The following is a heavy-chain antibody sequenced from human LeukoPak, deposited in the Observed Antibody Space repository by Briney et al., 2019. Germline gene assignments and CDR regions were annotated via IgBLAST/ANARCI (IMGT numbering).Heavy chain of an antibody. Sequence: GGSLRLSCAASGFTFSSYGMHWVRQAPGKGLEWVAVIGNDGQAKYYADSVRGRFTISRDSSKSTLYLQMNSLRAEDTAVYYCAKAHERFLEWLSFGGYYYYMDVWGKGTTVTVSS. D-gene: IGHD3-3*01. CDR1: GFTFSSYG. CDR2: IGNDGQAK. V-gene: IGHV3-30*18. CDR3: AKAHERFLEWLSFGGYYYYMDV. J-gene: IGHJ6*03.